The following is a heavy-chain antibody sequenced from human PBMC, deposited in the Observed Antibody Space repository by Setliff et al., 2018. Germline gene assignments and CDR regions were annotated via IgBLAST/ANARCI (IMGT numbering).Heavy chain of an antibody. CDR2: IKQDGSEK. CDR3: ARDSSGSYYNVYYYYYYYMDV. D-gene: IGHD3-10*01. J-gene: IGHJ6*03. Sequence: LRLSCAASGFTFSNYWMSWVRQAPGKGLEWVANIKQDGSEKYYVDSLKGRFTISRDNAKNSLYLQMNSLRADDAAVYFCARDSSGSYYNVYYYYYYYMDVWGKGTTVTV. CDR1: GFTFSNYW. V-gene: IGHV3-7*01.